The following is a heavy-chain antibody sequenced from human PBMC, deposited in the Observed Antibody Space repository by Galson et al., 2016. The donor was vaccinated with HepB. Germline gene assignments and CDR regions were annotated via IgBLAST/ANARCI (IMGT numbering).Heavy chain of an antibody. CDR2: IKRDGSQI. J-gene: IGHJ2*01. CDR3: ARAAYGDYEGWYFDL. D-gene: IGHD4-17*01. V-gene: IGHV3-7*01. Sequence: SLRLSCAASGFSFSDYWMNWVRQAPGQGLEWVANIKRDGSQIYYDDSVKGRFTISRDNFQNSLFLHMNSLRTEDTAVYYCARAAYGDYEGWYFDLWGRGTLVTVSS. CDR1: GFSFSDYW.